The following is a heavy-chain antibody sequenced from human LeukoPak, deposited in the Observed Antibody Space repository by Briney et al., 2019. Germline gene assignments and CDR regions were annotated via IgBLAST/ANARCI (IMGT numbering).Heavy chain of an antibody. CDR2: INQDGSEK. CDR1: GFTFSSYW. V-gene: IGHV3-7*01. J-gene: IGHJ4*02. CDR3: TRVGGGDGSGWSTTDY. D-gene: IGHD6-19*01. Sequence: GGSLRLSCVASGFTFSSYWMSWVRQAPGKGLEWVANINQDGSEKYDVDSAKGRFTISRDNAKNSLYLQMNSLRVEDTAMYYCTRVGGGDGSGWSTTDYWGQGTLVTISS.